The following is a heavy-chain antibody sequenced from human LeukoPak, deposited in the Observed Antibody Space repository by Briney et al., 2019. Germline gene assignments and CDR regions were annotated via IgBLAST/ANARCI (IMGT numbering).Heavy chain of an antibody. Sequence: ASVKVSCKASGYTFTSYGISWVRQAPGQGLEWMGWISAYNGNTNYAQKLQGRVTMTTDTSTSTAYMELRSLRSDDTAVYYCARDRSGICGMVATKVFDYWGQGTLVTVSS. D-gene: IGHD5-12*01. V-gene: IGHV1-18*01. CDR2: ISAYNGNT. J-gene: IGHJ4*02. CDR3: ARDRSGICGMVATKVFDY. CDR1: GYTFTSYG.